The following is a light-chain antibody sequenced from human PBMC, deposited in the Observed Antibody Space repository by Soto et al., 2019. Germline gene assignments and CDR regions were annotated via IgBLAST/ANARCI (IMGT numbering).Light chain of an antibody. Sequence: QSALTQPASVSGSPGQSITISCTGTSSDVGSYNLVSWYQQHPGKAPKLMIYEGSKRPSGVSNRFSGSKSGNTASLTISGLQAEDEADYYCCSYAGTFYVFGTGTKLTFL. V-gene: IGLV2-23*01. J-gene: IGLJ1*01. CDR2: EGS. CDR3: CSYAGTFYV. CDR1: SSDVGSYNL.